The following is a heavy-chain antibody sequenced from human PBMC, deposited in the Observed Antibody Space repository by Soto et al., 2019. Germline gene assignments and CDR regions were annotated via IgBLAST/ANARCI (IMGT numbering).Heavy chain of an antibody. J-gene: IGHJ3*02. CDR2: IYHSGST. CDR3: ARDSITDSATLSDAFDI. D-gene: IGHD5-18*01. CDR1: GGSISSSNW. V-gene: IGHV4-4*02. Sequence: SETLSLTCAVSGGSISSSNWWSWVRQPPGKGLEWIGEIYHSGSTNYNPSLKSRVTISVDKSKNQFSLKLSSVTAADTAVYYCARDSITDSATLSDAFDIWGQGTMVTVSS.